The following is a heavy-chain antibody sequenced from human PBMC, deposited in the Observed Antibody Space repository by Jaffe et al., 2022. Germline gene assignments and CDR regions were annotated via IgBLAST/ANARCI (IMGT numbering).Heavy chain of an antibody. Sequence: QVQLVESGGGVVQPGGSLRLSCAASGFTFSSYGMHWVRQAPGKGLEWVAFIRYDGSNKYYADSVKGRFTISRDNSKNTLYLQMNSLRAEDTAVYYCAKDQYYYGSGSYLLFDYWGQGTLVTVSS. CDR1: GFTFSSYG. V-gene: IGHV3-30*02. D-gene: IGHD3-10*01. J-gene: IGHJ4*02. CDR2: IRYDGSNK. CDR3: AKDQYYYGSGSYLLFDY.